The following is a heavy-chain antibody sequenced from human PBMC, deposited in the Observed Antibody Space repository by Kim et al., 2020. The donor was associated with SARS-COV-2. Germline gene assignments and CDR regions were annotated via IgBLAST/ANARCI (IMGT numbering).Heavy chain of an antibody. CDR3: ARGTRVTIFGVEYDMDV. V-gene: IGHV3-11*01. CDR1: GFSFSDYY. CDR2: ISASGGRA. Sequence: GGSLRLSCAASGFSFSDYYMSWIRQAPGKGLEWVAYISASGGRAHYADSVKGRFDISRDNTDNSLYLQMNSLRAEDTAEYYCARGTRVTIFGVEYDMDV. D-gene: IGHD2-2*01. J-gene: IGHJ6*03.